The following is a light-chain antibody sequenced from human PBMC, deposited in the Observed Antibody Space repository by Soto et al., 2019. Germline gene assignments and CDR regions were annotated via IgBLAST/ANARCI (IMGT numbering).Light chain of an antibody. CDR3: QQYNSWPWT. CDR1: QSVSSN. J-gene: IGKJ1*01. Sequence: EIVMTQSPATLSVSPGERATLPCRASQSVSSNLAWYQQKPGQAPRLLIYGASTRATGIPARFSGSGSGTEFSLTISPLQSEDSAVYSCQQYNSWPWTFGQGTKVEIK. CDR2: GAS. V-gene: IGKV3-15*01.